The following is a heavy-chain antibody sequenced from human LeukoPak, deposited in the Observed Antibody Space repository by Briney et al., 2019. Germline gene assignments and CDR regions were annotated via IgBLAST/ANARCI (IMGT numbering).Heavy chain of an antibody. V-gene: IGHV1-18*01. CDR2: ISAYNGNT. D-gene: IGHD3-22*01. CDR3: ARGPSCDSSGYYQIDY. J-gene: IGHJ4*02. CDR1: GYTFTSYG. Sequence: ASVKVSCKASGYTFTSYGISWVRQAPGQGLEWMGWISAYNGNTNYAQKLQGRVTMTTDTSTSTAYMELRSLRSDDTAVYYCARGPSCDSSGYYQIDYWGQGTLVTVSS.